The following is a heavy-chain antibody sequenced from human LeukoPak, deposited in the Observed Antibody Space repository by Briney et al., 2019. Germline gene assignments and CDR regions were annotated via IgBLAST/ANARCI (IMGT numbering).Heavy chain of an antibody. D-gene: IGHD3-9*01. Sequence: GASVKVSCKASGYTFTSYYMHWVRQAPGQGLEWMGIINPSGGSTSYAQKFQGRVTMTRDMSTSTVYMELSSLRSEDTAVYYCARDYYDILTGYRTPQDYWGQGTLVTVPS. CDR1: GYTFTSYY. J-gene: IGHJ4*02. CDR2: INPSGGST. V-gene: IGHV1-46*01. CDR3: ARDYYDILTGYRTPQDY.